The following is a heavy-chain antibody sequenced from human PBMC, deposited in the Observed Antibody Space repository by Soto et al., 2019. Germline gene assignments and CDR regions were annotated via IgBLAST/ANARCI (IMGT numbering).Heavy chain of an antibody. CDR2: IYYSGST. J-gene: IGHJ6*02. Sequence: PSETLSLTCTVSGGSISSYYWSWIRQPPGKGLEWIGYIYYSGSTNYNPSLKSRVTISVDTSKNQFSLKLSSVTAADTAVYYCARERRFRHYSMDFWGQGTTVTVSS. CDR3: ARERRFRHYSMDF. CDR1: GGSISSYY. D-gene: IGHD3-3*01. V-gene: IGHV4-59*01.